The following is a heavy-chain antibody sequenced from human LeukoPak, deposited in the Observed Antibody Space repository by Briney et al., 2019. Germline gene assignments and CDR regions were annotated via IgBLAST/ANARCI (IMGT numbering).Heavy chain of an antibody. J-gene: IGHJ4*02. CDR2: INDVGSDS. CDR3: AGVKVAGTRSFDY. Sequence: PGGSLRLSCAASGFTFSAYWMHWVRQAPRKGLVWVGRINDVGSDSTYVDSVKGRFTISRDNAKNTLYLQMNNLRAEDTAVYYCAGVKVAGTRSFDYWGQGTLATVSS. CDR1: GFTFSAYW. D-gene: IGHD6-19*01. V-gene: IGHV3-74*01.